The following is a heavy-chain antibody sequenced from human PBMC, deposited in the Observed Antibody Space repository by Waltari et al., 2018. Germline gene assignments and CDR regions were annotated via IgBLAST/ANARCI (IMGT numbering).Heavy chain of an antibody. Sequence: QLQLHQSGPGLVKPSESLSLTCVVSGASMSGSDFWSWVRQSPRKGLEWIGQFHRTGRTNYNPSLAGRVTVSIDTSNKQFSLTVSSPTAADTAIYYCARDRGRGLYLDSWGQGTLVTVSP. D-gene: IGHD2-15*01. CDR2: FHRTGRT. CDR1: GASMSGSDF. J-gene: IGHJ4*02. V-gene: IGHV4-4*02. CDR3: ARDRGRGLYLDS.